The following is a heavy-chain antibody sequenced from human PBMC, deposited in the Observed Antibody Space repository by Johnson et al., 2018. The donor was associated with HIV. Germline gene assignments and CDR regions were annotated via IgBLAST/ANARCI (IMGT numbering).Heavy chain of an antibody. CDR3: ARDHLRCAFEI. J-gene: IGHJ3*02. Sequence: EVQVVESGGGLVQPGGSLRLSCAASGFTFSMYDIHWVRQTTGKGLEWVSGIGIAGDTYYIDSVTGRFTITRENAKKSLYLQMKNLRAGDTDVYYCARDHLRCAFEIWGQGTMVTVSS. V-gene: IGHV3-13*01. CDR1: GFTFSMYD. D-gene: IGHD4-17*01. CDR2: IGIAGDT.